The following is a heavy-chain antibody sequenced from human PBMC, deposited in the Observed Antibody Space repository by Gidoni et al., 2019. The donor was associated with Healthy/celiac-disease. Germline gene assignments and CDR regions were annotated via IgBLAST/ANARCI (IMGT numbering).Heavy chain of an antibody. V-gene: IGHV3-30*18. CDR1: AFPFSSYG. CDR2: ISYDGSNK. Sequence: QVQLVESGGGVVQPGRSLRLPCAASAFPFSSYGTHWVRQAPGKGLGWVAVISYDGSNKYYADSVKGGFTISRDNSKNTLYLQMNSLRAEDTAVYYCAKPGHCSGGSCFKWPLFDYWGQGTLVTVSS. J-gene: IGHJ4*02. CDR3: AKPGHCSGGSCFKWPLFDY. D-gene: IGHD2-15*01.